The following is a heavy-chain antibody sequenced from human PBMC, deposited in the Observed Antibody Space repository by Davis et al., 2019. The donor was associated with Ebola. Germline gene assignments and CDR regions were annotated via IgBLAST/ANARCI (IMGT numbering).Heavy chain of an antibody. CDR3: ARDRGGTTSGFEDY. V-gene: IGHV3-53*01. D-gene: IGHD5-12*01. CDR2: IYSDGST. CDR1: AFTVSSNY. Sequence: PGGSLRLSCAASAFTVSSNYMSWVRQAPGKGLEWVSVIYSDGSTYYADSVKGRFTISRDTSKNTLFLQMNSLRAEDTAVYYCARDRGGTTSGFEDYWGQGTLVTV. J-gene: IGHJ4*02.